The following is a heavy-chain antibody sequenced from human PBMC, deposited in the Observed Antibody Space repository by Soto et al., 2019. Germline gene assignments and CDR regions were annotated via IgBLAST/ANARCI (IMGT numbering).Heavy chain of an antibody. D-gene: IGHD3-22*01. CDR2: IIPILGIA. V-gene: IGHV1-69*02. Sequence: QVQLVQSGAEVKKPGSSVKVSCKASGGTFSSYTISWVRQAPGQGLEWMGRIIPILGIANYAQKFQGRVTIIVEKCKSTAYMELSSQRSEDTAGYYCARIIDYYDSSGHPYYGMDVWGQGTTVTVS. CDR3: ARIIDYYDSSGHPYYGMDV. CDR1: GGTFSSYT. J-gene: IGHJ6*02.